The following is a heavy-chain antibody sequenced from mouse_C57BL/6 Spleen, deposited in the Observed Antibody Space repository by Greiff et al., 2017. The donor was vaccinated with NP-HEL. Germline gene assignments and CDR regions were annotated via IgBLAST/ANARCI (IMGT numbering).Heavy chain of an antibody. CDR2: IYSGDGDT. CDR3: ARGSGPDY. D-gene: IGHD3-2*02. J-gene: IGHJ2*01. CDR1: GYAFSRYW. Sequence: VQLQQSGAELVKPGASVKISCKASGYAFSRYWMNWVKQRPGKGLEWIGQIYSGDGDTKYNGKFKGRATLTTDKPSSTAYMQRSSLTSADSSVYSCARGSGPDYWGQGTTLTVSS. V-gene: IGHV1-80*01.